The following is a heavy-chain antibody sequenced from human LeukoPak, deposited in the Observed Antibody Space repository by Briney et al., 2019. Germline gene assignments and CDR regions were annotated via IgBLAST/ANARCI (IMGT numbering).Heavy chain of an antibody. CDR1: GFTFSVYW. Sequence: GGSLRLSCAASGFTFSVYWMHWVRQAPGEGLVWVSRINSDETSTIYADSVKGRFTISRDNGKNRVYLQMNSLRAEDTAVYYCARDLRIVGATLFYMDVWGKGTTVTVSS. V-gene: IGHV3-74*01. CDR3: ARDLRIVGATLFYMDV. CDR2: INSDETST. J-gene: IGHJ6*03. D-gene: IGHD1-26*01.